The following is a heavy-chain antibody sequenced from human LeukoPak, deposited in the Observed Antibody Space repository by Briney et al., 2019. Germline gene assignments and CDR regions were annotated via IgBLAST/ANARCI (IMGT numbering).Heavy chain of an antibody. V-gene: IGHV4-4*07. CDR2: IYSSGNT. CDR3: ASYSSSAFFDN. CDR1: GGSISSYY. J-gene: IGHJ4*02. D-gene: IGHD6-6*01. Sequence: SETLSLTCSVSGGSISSYYWSWIRQPPGKGLEWIGRIYSSGNTNYNPSLKSRVTMSVDTSKNQFSLKLSSVTAADTAVYYCASYSSSAFFDNWGQGTLVTVSS.